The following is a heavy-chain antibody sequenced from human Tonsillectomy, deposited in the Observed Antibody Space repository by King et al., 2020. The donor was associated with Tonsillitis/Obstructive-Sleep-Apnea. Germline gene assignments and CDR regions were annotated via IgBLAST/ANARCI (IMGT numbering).Heavy chain of an antibody. Sequence: QLVQSGAEVKKPGASVKVSCKASGYTFTSYGISWVRQAPGQGLEWRGWISAYNGNTNYAQKLQGRVTMTTDTSTRTAYMELRSLRSDDTAVYYCARAREYYDFWSGYPDYWGQGTLVTVSS. CDR1: GYTFTSYG. V-gene: IGHV1-18*01. CDR2: ISAYNGNT. D-gene: IGHD3-3*01. CDR3: ARAREYYDFWSGYPDY. J-gene: IGHJ4*02.